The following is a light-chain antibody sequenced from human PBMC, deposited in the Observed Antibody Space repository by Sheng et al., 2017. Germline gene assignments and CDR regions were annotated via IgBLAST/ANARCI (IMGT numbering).Light chain of an antibody. CDR1: SSNSGAGYD. J-gene: IGLJ3*02. CDR2: RNN. V-gene: IGLV1-40*01. Sequence: QSVLTQPPSVSGAPGQRVTISCTGTSSNSGAGYDVHWYQHLPGTAPKLLVYRNNNRPSGVPDRFSGSKSGTSASLAITGLQAEDEADYYCQSYDRSLSAWVFGGGTKLTVL. CDR3: QSYDRSLSAWV.